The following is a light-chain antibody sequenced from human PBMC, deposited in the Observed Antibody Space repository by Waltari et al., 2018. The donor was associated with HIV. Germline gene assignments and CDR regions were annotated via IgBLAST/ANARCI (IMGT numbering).Light chain of an antibody. Sequence: EVVLTQSPGTVSVSPGERATLSCRTSQSISNNLVWYQMKPGQAPRLVIYDESTRATGIPVRFSGSGSGTEFTLTIASLQSEDFAVYLCQQYNNWPRTFGQGTKAEI. J-gene: IGKJ1*01. V-gene: IGKV3-15*01. CDR3: QQYNNWPRT. CDR2: DES. CDR1: QSISNN.